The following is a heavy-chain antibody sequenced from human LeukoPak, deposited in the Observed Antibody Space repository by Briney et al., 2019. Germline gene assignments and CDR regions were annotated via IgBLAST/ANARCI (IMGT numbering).Heavy chain of an antibody. Sequence: SETLSLTCTASGGSISSYYWSWIRQPPGKGLECIGYIYYTGSTNYNPSLKSRVTIAVDTSKNQFSLKLTSVTAADTAGYYCARGGGLGWPFFDYWGQGTLVTVSS. V-gene: IGHV4-59*01. D-gene: IGHD3-16*01. J-gene: IGHJ4*02. CDR1: GGSISSYY. CDR3: ARGGGLGWPFFDY. CDR2: IYYTGST.